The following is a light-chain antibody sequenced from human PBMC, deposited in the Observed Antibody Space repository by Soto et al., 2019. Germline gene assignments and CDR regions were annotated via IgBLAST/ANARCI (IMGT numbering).Light chain of an antibody. J-gene: IGKJ4*01. CDR3: QQYDSYSRPT. CDR1: QSVSAW. Sequence: DIQMTQSPSTLSASVGDRVTITCRASQSVSAWLAWYQHKPGKSPKLLIYKASTLESGVPSRFSGFGSGTEFTLAISSLQPEDFATYYCQQYDSYSRPTFGGGTKVDIK. V-gene: IGKV1-5*03. CDR2: KAS.